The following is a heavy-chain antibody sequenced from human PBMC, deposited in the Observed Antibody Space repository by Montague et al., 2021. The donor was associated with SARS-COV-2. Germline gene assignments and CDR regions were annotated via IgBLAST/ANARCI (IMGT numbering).Heavy chain of an antibody. J-gene: IGHJ4*02. CDR2: ISWNSGSI. CDR3: AKDPGGVLAVVGTSYFDY. V-gene: IGHV3-9*01. CDR1: GFTFDDYA. Sequence: SLRLSCAASGFTFDDYAMHWVRQAPGKGLEWVSGISWNSGSIGYADSVKGRFTISRDNAKNSLYLQMNSLRAEDTALYYCAKDPGGVLAVVGTSYFDYWGQGTLVTVSS. D-gene: IGHD6-19*01.